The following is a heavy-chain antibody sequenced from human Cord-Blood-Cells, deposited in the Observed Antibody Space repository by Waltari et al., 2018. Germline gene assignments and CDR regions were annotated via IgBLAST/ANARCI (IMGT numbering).Heavy chain of an antibody. CDR1: GFTFSSYS. CDR3: AGIRMGSSSYFQH. CDR2: ISSSSSTI. D-gene: IGHD6-6*01. Sequence: GFTFSSYSMNWVRQAPGKGLEWVSYISSSSSTIYYADSVKGRFTISRDNAKNSLYLQMNSLRDEDTAVSYCAGIRMGSSSYFQHWGQGTRVTVSS. V-gene: IGHV3-48*02. J-gene: IGHJ1*01.